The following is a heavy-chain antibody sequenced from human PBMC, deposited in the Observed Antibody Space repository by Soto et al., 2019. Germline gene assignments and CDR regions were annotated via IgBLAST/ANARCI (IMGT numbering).Heavy chain of an antibody. CDR3: ARVRSYYDILPGYPPFDAFDI. CDR2: INHSGST. D-gene: IGHD3-9*01. V-gene: IGHV4-34*01. CDR1: GGSFSGYY. Sequence: QVQLQQWGAGLLKPSETLSLTCAVYGGSFSGYYWSWIRQPPGKGLEWIGEINHSGSTNYNPSLKSRVTISVDTSKNQFSLKLSSVTAADTAVYYCARVRSYYDILPGYPPFDAFDIWGQGTMVTVSS. J-gene: IGHJ3*02.